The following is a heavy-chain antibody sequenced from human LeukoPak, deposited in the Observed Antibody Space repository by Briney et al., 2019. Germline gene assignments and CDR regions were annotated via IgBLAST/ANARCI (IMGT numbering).Heavy chain of an antibody. CDR1: GFIFSNYW. CDR2: IKQDGTEK. J-gene: IGHJ2*01. Sequence: GGSLRLSCAASGFIFSNYWMSWVRQAPGKGLEWVANIKQDGTEKDYVASVRGRFTISRDNAKNSLYLQVNSLRAEDTAVYYCAKDRTVGASYWYFDLWGRGTLVTVSS. CDR3: AKDRTVGASYWYFDL. V-gene: IGHV3-7*03. D-gene: IGHD1-26*01.